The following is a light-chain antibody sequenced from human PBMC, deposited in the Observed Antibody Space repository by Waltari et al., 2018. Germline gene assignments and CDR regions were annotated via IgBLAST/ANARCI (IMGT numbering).Light chain of an antibody. Sequence: SALTQPPSASGSPGQSVTISCPGTSRDVGGYNYVSWYQQHPGKAPKLMIYEVTKRPSGVPDRFSGSKSGNTASLTVSGLQTEDEADYYCSSYAGGSWVFGGGTKLTVL. CDR3: SSYAGGSWV. V-gene: IGLV2-8*01. CDR1: SRDVGGYNY. CDR2: EVT. J-gene: IGLJ3*02.